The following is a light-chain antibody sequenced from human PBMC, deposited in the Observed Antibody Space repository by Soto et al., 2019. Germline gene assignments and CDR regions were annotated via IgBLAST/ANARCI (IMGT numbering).Light chain of an antibody. CDR2: GAS. CDR3: QQYNNWPAWT. CDR1: QSVSSK. V-gene: IGKV3-15*01. J-gene: IGKJ1*01. Sequence: EIVMTQSPVTLSVSPGERATLSCRGSQSVSSKLAGYQQKPGQAPRLRIYGASTRDTGIPARFSGSGSGTEFTLTISSLQSEDFAVYYCQQYNNWPAWTFGQGTKVDI.